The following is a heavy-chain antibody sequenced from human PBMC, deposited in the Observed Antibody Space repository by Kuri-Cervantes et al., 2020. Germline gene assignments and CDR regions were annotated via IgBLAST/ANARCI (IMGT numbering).Heavy chain of an antibody. CDR2: IIPIFGTA. D-gene: IGHD2-2*01. CDR1: GGTFSSYA. V-gene: IGHV1-69*13. J-gene: IGHJ6*03. CDR3: ARVGRSASPVVVPAAMSYYYMDV. Sequence: SVKVSCKASGGTFSSYAISWVRQAPGQGLEWMGGIIPIFGTANYAQKFQGRVTITADESTSTAYMELSSLRSEDTAVYYCARVGRSASPVVVPAAMSYYYMDVWGKGTTVTVSS.